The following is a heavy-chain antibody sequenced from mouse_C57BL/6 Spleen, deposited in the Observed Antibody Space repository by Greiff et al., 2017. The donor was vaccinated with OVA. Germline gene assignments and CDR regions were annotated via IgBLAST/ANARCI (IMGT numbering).Heavy chain of an antibody. J-gene: IGHJ4*01. D-gene: IGHD2-1*01. V-gene: IGHV1-59*01. CDR3: ARGGNYVAMDY. CDR2: IDPSDSYT. Sequence: VQLQQPGAELVRPGTSVKLSCKASGYTFTSYWMHWVKQRPGQGLEWIGVIDPSDSYTNYNQKFKGKATLTVDTSSSTAYMQLSSLASEDSAVYYCARGGNYVAMDYWGQGTSVTVSS. CDR1: GYTFTSYW.